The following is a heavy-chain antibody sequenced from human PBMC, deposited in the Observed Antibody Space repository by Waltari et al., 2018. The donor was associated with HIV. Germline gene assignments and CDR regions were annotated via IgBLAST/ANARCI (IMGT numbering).Heavy chain of an antibody. J-gene: IGHJ4*02. CDR3: ATSSTHYYDHTGYTSLAY. CDR1: GESSSNYR. CDR2: IDQGGRI. V-gene: IGHV4-34*02. D-gene: IGHD3-22*01. Sequence: QVQLQQWGAGLLKPSETLSLTCAVYGESSSNYRWSWVRPPPGTGLEWIGEIDQGGRINYNPSLNSRVSMSVDTYKNQFSLKLISVTAADTAMYFCATSSTHYYDHTGYTSLAYWSQGTQVTVSS.